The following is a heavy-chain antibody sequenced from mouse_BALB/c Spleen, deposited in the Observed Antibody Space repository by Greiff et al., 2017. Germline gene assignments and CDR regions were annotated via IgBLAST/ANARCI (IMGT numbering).Heavy chain of an antibody. J-gene: IGHJ4*01. Sequence: EVKLMESGGGLVQPGGSRKLSCAASGFTFSSFGMHWVRQAPEKGLEWVAYISSGSSTIYYADTVKGRFTISRDNPKNTLFLQMTSLRSEDTAMYYCSRTPYYYCSSYAMDYWGQGTSVTVSS. V-gene: IGHV5-17*02. CDR2: ISSGSSTI. CDR1: GFTFSSFG. CDR3: SRTPYYYCSSYAMDY. D-gene: IGHD1-1*01.